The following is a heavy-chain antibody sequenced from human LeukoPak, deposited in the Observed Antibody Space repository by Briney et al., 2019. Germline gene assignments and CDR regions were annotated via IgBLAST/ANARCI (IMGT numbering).Heavy chain of an antibody. CDR3: ARRVYSSSWWPALPDEIGFDY. V-gene: IGHV4-39*07. CDR1: GGSISSSSYY. D-gene: IGHD6-13*01. J-gene: IGHJ4*02. CDR2: IYYSGST. Sequence: PSETLSLTCTVSGGSISSSSYYWGWIRQPPGKGLEWIGSIYYSGSTNYNPSLKSRVTISVDTSKNQFSLKLSPVTAADTAVYYCARRVYSSSWWPALPDEIGFDYWGQGTLVTVSS.